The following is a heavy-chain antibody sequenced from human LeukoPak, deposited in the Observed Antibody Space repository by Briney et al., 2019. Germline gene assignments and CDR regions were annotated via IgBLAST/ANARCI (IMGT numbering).Heavy chain of an antibody. D-gene: IGHD3-22*01. CDR2: IYYSGST. Sequence: PSETLSLTCTVSGGSISSSSYYWGWIRQPPGKGLEWIGYIYYSGSTNYNPSLKSRVTISVDTSKNQFSLKLTSVTAADTAVYYCARLTADYDSRGYYLGYWGQGTLVTVSS. V-gene: IGHV4-61*05. J-gene: IGHJ4*02. CDR1: GGSISSSSYY. CDR3: ARLTADYDSRGYYLGY.